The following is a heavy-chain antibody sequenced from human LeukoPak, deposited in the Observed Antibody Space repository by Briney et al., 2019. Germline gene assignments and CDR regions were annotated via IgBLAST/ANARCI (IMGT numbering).Heavy chain of an antibody. Sequence: GSSVTVSCKASGGTFSSYAISWVRQAPGRGLEWMGGIIPIFGTANYAQKFQGRVTITADESTSTAYMELSSLRSEDTAVYYCASQPYGSGSYYNPHFDYWGQGTLVTVSS. CDR1: GGTFSSYA. J-gene: IGHJ4*02. CDR2: IIPIFGTA. CDR3: ASQPYGSGSYYNPHFDY. D-gene: IGHD3-10*01. V-gene: IGHV1-69*01.